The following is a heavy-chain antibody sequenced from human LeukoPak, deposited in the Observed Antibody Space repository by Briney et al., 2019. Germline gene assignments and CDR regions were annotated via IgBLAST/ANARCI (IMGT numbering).Heavy chain of an antibody. Sequence: GASVKVSCEASGYTFTGYCMHWMRQAPGQGLEWMGWINPNSGGTNYAQKFQGRVTMTRDTSISTAYMELSRLRSDDTAVYYCARDLSPSWFDPWGQGTLVTVSS. V-gene: IGHV1-2*02. CDR1: GYTFTGYC. D-gene: IGHD2/OR15-2a*01. CDR2: INPNSGGT. CDR3: ARDLSPSWFDP. J-gene: IGHJ5*02.